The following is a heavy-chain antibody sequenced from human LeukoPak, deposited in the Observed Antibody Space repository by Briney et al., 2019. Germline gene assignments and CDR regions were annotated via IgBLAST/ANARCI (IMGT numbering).Heavy chain of an antibody. Sequence: ASVKVSCKASGYTFTGYYMHWVRQAPGQGLEWMGWINPNSSATNFPQKFQGRVTLTRDMSITTAYMELSRLRSDDTAVYYCARVLKDGYNNGNFQHWGQGTLVTVSS. D-gene: IGHD5-24*01. V-gene: IGHV1-2*02. CDR3: ARVLKDGYNNGNFQH. CDR1: GYTFTGYY. J-gene: IGHJ1*01. CDR2: INPNSSAT.